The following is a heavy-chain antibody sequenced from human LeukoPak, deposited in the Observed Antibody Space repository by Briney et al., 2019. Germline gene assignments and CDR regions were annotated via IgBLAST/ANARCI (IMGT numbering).Heavy chain of an antibody. Sequence: PGGSLRLSCAAPGFTFSSYGMHWVRQAPGKGLEWVAVISYDGSNKYYADSVKGRFTISRDNSKNTLYLQVNSLRVEDTAVYYCAPEGDGYILFDYWGQGTLVTVSS. CDR1: GFTFSSYG. CDR2: ISYDGSNK. D-gene: IGHD5-24*01. J-gene: IGHJ4*02. V-gene: IGHV3-30*03. CDR3: APEGDGYILFDY.